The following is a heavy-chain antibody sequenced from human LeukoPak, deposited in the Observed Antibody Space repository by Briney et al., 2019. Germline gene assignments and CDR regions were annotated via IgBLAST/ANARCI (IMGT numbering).Heavy chain of an antibody. J-gene: IGHJ4*02. CDR2: INHSGST. CDR3: ARGLSAAPPGRY. CDR1: GGSFSGYY. Sequence: SESLSLTCAVYGGSFSGYYWSWIRRPPGKGLEWIGEINHSGSTNYNPSLKSRVTISVDTSKNQFSLKLSSVTAADTAVYYCARGLSAAPPGRYWGQGTLVTVSS. D-gene: IGHD6-13*01. V-gene: IGHV4-34*01.